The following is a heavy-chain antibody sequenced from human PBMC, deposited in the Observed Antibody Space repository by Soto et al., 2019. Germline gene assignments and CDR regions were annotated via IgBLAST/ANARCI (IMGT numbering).Heavy chain of an antibody. V-gene: IGHV4-34*01. CDR1: GGSFSGYY. CDR3: ARIGRKYSRLVDY. J-gene: IGHJ4*02. CDR2: INHSGST. D-gene: IGHD6-6*01. Sequence: SETLSLTCAVYGGSFSGYYWSWIRQPPGKGLEWIGEINHSGSTNYNPSLKSRVTISVDTSKNQFSLKLSSVTAADTAVYYCARIGRKYSRLVDYWGQGTLVTVSS.